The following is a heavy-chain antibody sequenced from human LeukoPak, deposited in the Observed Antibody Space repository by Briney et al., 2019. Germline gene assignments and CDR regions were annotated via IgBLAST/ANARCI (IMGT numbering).Heavy chain of an antibody. D-gene: IGHD6-6*01. J-gene: IGHJ4*02. Sequence: GASVKVTCKASGYTFTSYDINWVRQATGQGLEWMGWMNPNSGNTGYAQKFQGRVTMTRNTSISTAYMELSSLRSEDTAVYYCARDYSSSSRRGIPYSGQGTLLTVSS. CDR1: GYTFTSYD. CDR2: MNPNSGNT. V-gene: IGHV1-8*01. CDR3: ARDYSSSSRRGIPY.